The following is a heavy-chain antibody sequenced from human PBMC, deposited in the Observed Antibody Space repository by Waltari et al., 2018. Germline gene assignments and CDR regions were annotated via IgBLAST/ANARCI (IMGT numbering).Heavy chain of an antibody. CDR1: GFTFSSYA. D-gene: IGHD1-1*01. CDR3: ATAPSHLDPTDY. CDR2: IYSGGIT. Sequence: EVQLLESGGGLVQPGGSLRLCCAASGFTFSSYAMSWVRQAPGKGLEWVSVIYSGGITYYADSVKGRFTISRDNSKNTLYLQMNSLRAEDTAVYYCATAPSHLDPTDYWGQATLVTVSS. J-gene: IGHJ4*02. V-gene: IGHV3-23*03.